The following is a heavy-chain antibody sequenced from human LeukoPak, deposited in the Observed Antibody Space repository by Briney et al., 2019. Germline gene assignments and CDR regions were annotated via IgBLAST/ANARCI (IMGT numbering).Heavy chain of an antibody. CDR1: GFTLSSYG. Sequence: GGSLRLSCVASGFTLSSYGIHWVRQAPGKGLEWVAVSSKDGTKDHYADSVKGRFTVSRDNSQNTVYLEMNSLRSEDTAVYYCARDPYSGRYGDYYYYYMDVWGKGTTVTISS. CDR3: ARDPYSGRYGDYYYYYMDV. J-gene: IGHJ6*03. CDR2: SSKDGTKD. V-gene: IGHV3-30*03. D-gene: IGHD1-26*01.